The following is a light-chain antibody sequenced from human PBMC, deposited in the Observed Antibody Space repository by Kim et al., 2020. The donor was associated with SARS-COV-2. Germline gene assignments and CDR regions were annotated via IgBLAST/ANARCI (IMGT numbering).Light chain of an antibody. CDR2: EGT. Sequence: SYELTQPPSVSVSPGQTASITCSGDKLGDKYACCYQQKPGQSPVLVIYEGTERPSGIPERFSGSKSGTTATLTISGTQAIDEADYYCQAWDSRTVIFGGGTQLTV. CDR1: KLGDKY. V-gene: IGLV3-1*01. CDR3: QAWDSRTVI. J-gene: IGLJ2*01.